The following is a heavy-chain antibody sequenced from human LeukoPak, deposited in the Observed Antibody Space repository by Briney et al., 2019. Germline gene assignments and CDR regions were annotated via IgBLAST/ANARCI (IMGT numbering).Heavy chain of an antibody. D-gene: IGHD3-3*01. J-gene: IGHJ4*02. CDR2: IYYSGST. CDR1: GGSISSSSYY. V-gene: IGHV4-39*01. Sequence: PSETLSLTRTVSGGSISSSSYYWGWPRPPPGKGVEGIGSIYYSGSTHYNPSIKSQVTITVDTSKNRCSRKLNTVTSADTAVYCCARHVYTIPFDYWGQGTLVTVSS. CDR3: ARHVYTIPFDY.